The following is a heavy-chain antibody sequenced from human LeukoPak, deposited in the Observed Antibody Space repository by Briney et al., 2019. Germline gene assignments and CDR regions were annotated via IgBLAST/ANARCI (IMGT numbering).Heavy chain of an antibody. Sequence: GGSLRLSCSASGFTFSAYTMNWVRQAPGQGLEWVSYISSGSSSVYYADSVKGRFTISRDNAKNSLYLQMNSPRAEDTALYHCARDRIAVAANWYFDLWGRGTLVTVSS. CDR3: ARDRIAVAANWYFDL. CDR1: GFTFSAYT. D-gene: IGHD6-19*01. CDR2: ISSGSSSV. J-gene: IGHJ2*01. V-gene: IGHV3-48*04.